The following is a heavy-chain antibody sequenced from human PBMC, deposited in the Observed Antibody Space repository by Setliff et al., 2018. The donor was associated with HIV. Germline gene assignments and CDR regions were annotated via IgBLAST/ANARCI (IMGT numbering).Heavy chain of an antibody. CDR1: GYTSTSYY. CDR2: INPSGGST. J-gene: IGHJ4*02. V-gene: IGHV1-46*01. Sequence: ASVKVSCKASGYTSTSYYMHWVRQAPGQGLEWMGIINPSGGSTTYAQKVQGRVTMTRDTSISTAYMELSSLRSEDTAVYYCAREVWGWLSFDYWGQGTLVTVSS. D-gene: IGHD3-22*01. CDR3: AREVWGWLSFDY.